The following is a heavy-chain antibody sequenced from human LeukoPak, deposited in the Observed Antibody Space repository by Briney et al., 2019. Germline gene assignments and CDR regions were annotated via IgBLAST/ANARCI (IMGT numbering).Heavy chain of an antibody. CDR1: GFSFSSYE. Sequence: GGSLRLSCAASGFSFSSYEMNWVRQAPGKGLEWVSYISSSGNTIYYADSVGGRFTISRDNAKNSLYLQMNSLRAEDTAAYYCAKHPQDWGQGTLVSVSS. CDR3: AKHPQD. CDR2: ISSSGNTI. V-gene: IGHV3-48*03. J-gene: IGHJ4*02.